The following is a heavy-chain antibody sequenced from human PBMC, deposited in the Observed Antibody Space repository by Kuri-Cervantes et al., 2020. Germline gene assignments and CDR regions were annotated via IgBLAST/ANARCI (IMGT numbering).Heavy chain of an antibody. CDR2: IYYSVTT. J-gene: IGHJ3*02. CDR1: GGSINTYY. Sequence: SETLSLTCTVSGGSINTYYWGWIRQPPGKGLERMGSIYYSVTTYYNPSLKSRVTIYVDTSKNQFSLTLSSVTAADTAVYYCARRTTTHTSGGFDIWGQGTLVTVSS. V-gene: IGHV4-39*01. CDR3: ARRTTTHTSGGFDI. D-gene: IGHD3-22*01.